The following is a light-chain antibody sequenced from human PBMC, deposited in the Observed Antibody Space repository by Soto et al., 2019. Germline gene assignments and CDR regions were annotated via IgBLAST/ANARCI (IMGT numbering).Light chain of an antibody. Sequence: DIQMTQSPSSLSASLGDRVTVTCRASQSIITYLNWFQQRPGKAPKLLIYGAYTLQDGVPSRFSGSGSETEFTLTISSLQPEDFATYYCQQSFGAPRKFGQGTRVDIK. CDR3: QQSFGAPRK. J-gene: IGKJ1*01. V-gene: IGKV1-39*01. CDR1: QSIITY. CDR2: GAY.